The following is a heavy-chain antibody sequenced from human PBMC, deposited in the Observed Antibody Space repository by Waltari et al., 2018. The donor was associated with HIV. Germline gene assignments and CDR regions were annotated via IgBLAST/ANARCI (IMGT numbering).Heavy chain of an antibody. Sequence: EVQLVESGGGLVQPGGSLRLSCSASGFTFSSYWMHWVRQAPGKGLVLGSGINREGSTIRYADAVKGRFTISRDNAKNTLYLQMNSLRAEDTALYYCARGQYYSMDVWGQGTTVTVSS. CDR1: GFTFSSYW. V-gene: IGHV3-74*01. CDR2: INREGSTI. J-gene: IGHJ6*02. D-gene: IGHD3-10*01. CDR3: ARGQYYSMDV.